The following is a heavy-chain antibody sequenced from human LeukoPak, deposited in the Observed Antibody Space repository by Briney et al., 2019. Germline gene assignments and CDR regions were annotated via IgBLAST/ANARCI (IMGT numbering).Heavy chain of an antibody. Sequence: GGSLTLTCAASGFTFSNYGIHWVRQAPGKGLEWVAVIWYDGSNKYYADSVEGRFTISRDNSKNTLYLQMNSLRAEDTAVYYCARDRETWYFDFWGQGTLVTVSS. J-gene: IGHJ4*02. CDR2: IWYDGSNK. CDR1: GFTFSNYG. V-gene: IGHV3-33*08. CDR3: ARDRETWYFDF.